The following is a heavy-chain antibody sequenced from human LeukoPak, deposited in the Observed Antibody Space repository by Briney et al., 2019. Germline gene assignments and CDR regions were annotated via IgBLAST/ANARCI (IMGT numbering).Heavy chain of an antibody. CDR1: GFTFSSYW. CDR3: AKTYYDSSGYYEDY. D-gene: IGHD3-22*01. Sequence: GGSLRLSCAASGFTFSSYWMHWVRQVPGKGLVWVARINPGGSSITYADSVKGRFTISRDNAKNTLYLQMNSLRAEDTAVYYCAKTYYDSSGYYEDYWGQGTLVTVSS. J-gene: IGHJ4*02. V-gene: IGHV3-74*01. CDR2: INPGGSSI.